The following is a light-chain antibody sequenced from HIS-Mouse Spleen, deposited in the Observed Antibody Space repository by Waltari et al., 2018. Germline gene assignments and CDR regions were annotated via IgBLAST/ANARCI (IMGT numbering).Light chain of an antibody. Sequence: QSALTQPASVSGSPGQSLTISCTGTSSDGGRYNLVSWYQQHPGKAPKLMIYEGSKRPSGVSNRFSGSKSGNTASLTISGLQAEDEADYYCCSYAGSSTWVFGGGTKLTVL. J-gene: IGLJ3*02. CDR3: CSYAGSSTWV. V-gene: IGLV2-23*01. CDR2: EGS. CDR1: SSDGGRYNL.